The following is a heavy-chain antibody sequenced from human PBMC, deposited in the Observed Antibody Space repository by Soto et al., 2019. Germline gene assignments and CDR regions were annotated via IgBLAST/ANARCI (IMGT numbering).Heavy chain of an antibody. D-gene: IGHD5-18*01. CDR3: AVDTSMVPPYYYGMDV. V-gene: IGHV3-23*01. J-gene: IGHJ6*02. CDR1: GFTFSIYA. Sequence: GGSLRLSCAASGFTFSIYAMSWVRQAPGKGLEWVSGISTGGASTYYADSVKGRFTISRDNSKNTLYLQMNSLRAEDTAVYYCAVDTSMVPPYYYGMDVWGQGTTVTVS. CDR2: ISTGGAST.